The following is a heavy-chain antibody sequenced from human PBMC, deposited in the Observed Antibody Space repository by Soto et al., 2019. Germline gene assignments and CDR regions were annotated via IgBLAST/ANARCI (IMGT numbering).Heavy chain of an antibody. CDR2: IYSGGST. J-gene: IGHJ2*01. V-gene: IGHV3-66*01. CDR3: ARNSKYYDYIWGSYRFDWYFDL. CDR1: GFTVSSNY. Sequence: EVQLVESGGGLVQPGGSLRLSCAASGFTVSSNYMSWVRQAPGKGLEWVSVIYSGGSTYYADSVKGRFTISRDNSKNTLYLQMNSLRAEDTAVYYCARNSKYYDYIWGSYRFDWYFDLWGRGTLVTVSS. D-gene: IGHD3-16*02.